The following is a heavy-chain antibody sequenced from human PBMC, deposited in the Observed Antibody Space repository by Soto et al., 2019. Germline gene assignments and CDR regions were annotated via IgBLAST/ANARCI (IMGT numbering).Heavy chain of an antibody. D-gene: IGHD1-7*01. CDR3: AKDRNYPRDCFHY. Sequence: PGGSLRLSCAASGFTLSSYGMSWVRQAPGKGLEWVSAISPNGQGIYYADSVRGRFTISRDTFKNTVFLHMDSLRAEDTAAYYCAKDRNYPRDCFHYWGQGTLVTVSS. CDR2: ISPNGQGI. CDR1: GFTLSSYG. V-gene: IGHV3-23*01. J-gene: IGHJ4*02.